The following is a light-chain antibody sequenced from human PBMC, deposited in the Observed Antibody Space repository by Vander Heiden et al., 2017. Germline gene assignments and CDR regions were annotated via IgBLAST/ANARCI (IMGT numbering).Light chain of an antibody. CDR3: QAWDGSTGV. CDR1: ELGDKY. Sequence: SYELTQPPSVSLSPGQTASITCSGDELGDKYVCWYQQKPGQSPVLVMYQDNKRPSGIPERFSGSNSGDTATLTISGTQPMDEADFYCQAWDGSTGVFGTGTKVTVL. J-gene: IGLJ1*01. V-gene: IGLV3-1*01. CDR2: QDN.